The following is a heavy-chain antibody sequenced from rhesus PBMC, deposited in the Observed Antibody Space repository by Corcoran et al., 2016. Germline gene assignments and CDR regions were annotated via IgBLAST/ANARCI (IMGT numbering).Heavy chain of an antibody. Sequence: QVQLQESGPGLLKPSETLSLTCAVSGGSISGGYGWGWIRQPPGKGLEWIGSNVGKSGNTPYKPALKRRVPNSTATAKNQFALKLSAVAAADTAVYYWAGSSWGTAPHFDYWGQGVLVTGSS. CDR1: GGSISGGYG. V-gene: IGHV4-127*01. CDR2: NVGKSGNT. J-gene: IGHJ4*01. CDR3: AGSSWGTAPHFDY. D-gene: IGHD1-14*01.